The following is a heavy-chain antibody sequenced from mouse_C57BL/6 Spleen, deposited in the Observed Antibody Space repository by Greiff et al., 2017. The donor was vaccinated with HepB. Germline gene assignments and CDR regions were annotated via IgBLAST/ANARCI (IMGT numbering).Heavy chain of an antibody. J-gene: IGHJ1*03. V-gene: IGHV1-64*01. Sequence: QVQLQQPGAELVKPGASVKLSCKASGYTFTSYWMHWVKQRPGQGLEWIGMIHPNSGSTNYNEKFKSKATLTVDKSSSTAYMQLSSLTSEDSAVYYCARDDYGRGYFDVWGTGTTVTVSS. CDR1: GYTFTSYW. D-gene: IGHD1-1*01. CDR2: IHPNSGST. CDR3: ARDDYGRGYFDV.